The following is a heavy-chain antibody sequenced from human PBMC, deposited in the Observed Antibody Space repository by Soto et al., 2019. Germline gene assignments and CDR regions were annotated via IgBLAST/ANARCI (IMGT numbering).Heavy chain of an antibody. D-gene: IGHD1-7*01. CDR3: ARLGNWNYNYYYYGMDV. V-gene: IGHV3-7*03. Sequence: GGSLKLSCAASVLPFSSYWMSWVRQAPGKGLEWVANIKQDGSEKYYVDSVKGRFTISRDNAKNSLYLQMNSLRAEDTAVYYCARLGNWNYNYYYYGMDVWGQGTTVTVSS. CDR1: VLPFSSYW. CDR2: IKQDGSEK. J-gene: IGHJ6*02.